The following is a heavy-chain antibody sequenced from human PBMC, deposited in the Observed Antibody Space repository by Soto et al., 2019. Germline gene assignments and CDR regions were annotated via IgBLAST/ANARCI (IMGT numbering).Heavy chain of an antibody. V-gene: IGHV4-34*01. D-gene: IGHD5-12*01. J-gene: IGHJ4*02. CDR1: GGSLSGYY. Sequence: QVQLQQWGAGLLKPSETLSLNCAVTGGSLSGYYWSWIRQPPGKGLEWIGEVKDGGHTNYSPSLRGPVNISSDTANNQFSLRLNSVTAADTGVYYCARGQEGVVATHWDQGSLVTASS. CDR3: ARGQEGVVATH. CDR2: VKDGGHT.